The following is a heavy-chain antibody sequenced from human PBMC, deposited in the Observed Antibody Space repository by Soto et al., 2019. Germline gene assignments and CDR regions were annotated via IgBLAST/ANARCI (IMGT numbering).Heavy chain of an antibody. CDR3: AGHALVVRDAFDI. D-gene: IGHD6-13*01. CDR1: GYSFTSYW. Sequence: EVQLVQSGAEVKKPGESLKISCKGSGYSFTSYWIGWVRQMPGKGLEWMGVIYPGDSDTRYSPSFQGQVTISADKSISTAYLQWSSRKASDTAMYYCAGHALVVRDAFDIWGQGKMVTVSS. CDR2: IYPGDSDT. V-gene: IGHV5-51*03. J-gene: IGHJ3*02.